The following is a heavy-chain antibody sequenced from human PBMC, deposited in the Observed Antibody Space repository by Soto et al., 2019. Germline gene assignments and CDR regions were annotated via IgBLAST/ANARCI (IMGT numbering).Heavy chain of an antibody. J-gene: IGHJ4*02. D-gene: IGHD1-1*01. V-gene: IGHV4-34*01. CDR2: INESGST. Sequence: QVQLQQWGAGLVKPSETLSLSCAVYGQSFSGHSWAWIRQPPGKGLEWIGEINESGSTYYNPSLKSRGTSSTDTSKNQFYLKLSSVSAAATAAYFCARGSGIVALPGELEDVKYDYWGQGTLVNVSS. CDR3: ARGSGIVALPGELEDVKYDY. CDR1: GQSFSGHS.